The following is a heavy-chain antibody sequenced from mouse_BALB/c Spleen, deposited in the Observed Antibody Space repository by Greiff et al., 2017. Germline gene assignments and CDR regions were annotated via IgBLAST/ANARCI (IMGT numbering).Heavy chain of an antibody. V-gene: IGHV5-4*02. J-gene: IGHJ3*01. Sequence: DVMLVESGGGLVKPGGSLKLSCAASGFTFSDYYMYWVRQTPEKRLEWVATISDGGSYTYYPDSVKGRFTISRDNAKNNLYLQMSSLKSEDTAMYYCAREAARATFAYWGQGTLVTVSA. CDR3: AREAARATFAY. CDR2: ISDGGSYT. CDR1: GFTFSDYY. D-gene: IGHD3-1*01.